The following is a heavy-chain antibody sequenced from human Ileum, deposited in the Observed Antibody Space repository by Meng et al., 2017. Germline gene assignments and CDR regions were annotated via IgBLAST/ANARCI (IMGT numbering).Heavy chain of an antibody. CDR3: AKAAAYNLDI. V-gene: IGHV4-4*02. Sequence: QVPLQEPGPGLVKPLGTLSLTCAVSGVSISSAIWWGWVRQPPGKGLEWIGEIFQSGSTNYNPSLKSRVSISVDKSKNHLSLSLSSVTAADTAVYYCAKAAAYNLDIWGQGALVTVSS. D-gene: IGHD1-14*01. CDR1: GVSISSAIW. CDR2: IFQSGST. J-gene: IGHJ4*02.